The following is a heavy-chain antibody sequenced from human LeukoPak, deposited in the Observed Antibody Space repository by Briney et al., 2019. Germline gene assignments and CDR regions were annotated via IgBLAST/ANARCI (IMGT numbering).Heavy chain of an antibody. Sequence: LRLSCAASGFTVSSNYMSWVRQAPGKGLEWIGYIYYSGSTYYNPSLKSRVTISVDTSKNQFSLKLSSVTAADTAVYYCARDNGYNYWFDYWGQGTLVTASS. CDR3: ARDNGYNYWFDY. CDR2: IYYSGST. D-gene: IGHD5-24*01. V-gene: IGHV4-30-4*08. J-gene: IGHJ4*02. CDR1: GFTVSSNY.